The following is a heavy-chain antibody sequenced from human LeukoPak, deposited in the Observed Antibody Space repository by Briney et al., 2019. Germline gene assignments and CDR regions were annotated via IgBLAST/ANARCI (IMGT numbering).Heavy chain of an antibody. CDR1: GFTFSTYS. V-gene: IGHV3-48*01. CDR2: ISGSSRSI. J-gene: IGHJ4*02. CDR3: ARDKVNRAYTGSLFDH. D-gene: IGHD1-14*01. Sequence: GGSLRLSCAASGFTFSTYSMIWVRQAPGKGLEWLSYISGSSRSIYYADSVKGRFTISRDSAENSLYLQMNSLRAEDTAVYYCARDKVNRAYTGSLFDHWGQGTLVTASS.